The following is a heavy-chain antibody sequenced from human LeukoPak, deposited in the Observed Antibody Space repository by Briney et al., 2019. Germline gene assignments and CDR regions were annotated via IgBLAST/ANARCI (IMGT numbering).Heavy chain of an antibody. CDR3: ARDGYDYYYYMDV. J-gene: IGHJ6*03. Sequence: GGSLRLSCAASGFTFSSYSMNWVRQAPGKGLEWVSSISSSSSYIYYADSVKGRFTISRDNAKNSLYLQMNGLRAEDTALYYCARDGYDYYYYMDVWGKGTTVTVSS. V-gene: IGHV3-21*04. CDR2: ISSSSSYI. CDR1: GFTFSSYS.